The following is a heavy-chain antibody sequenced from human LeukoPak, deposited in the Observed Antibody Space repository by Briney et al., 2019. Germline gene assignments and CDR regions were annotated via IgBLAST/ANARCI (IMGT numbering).Heavy chain of an antibody. CDR1: GGSISSSSYY. CDR2: IYYSGST. D-gene: IGHD6-19*01. Sequence: SETLSLTCTVSGGSISSSSYYWGWIRQPPGKGLEWIGSIYYSGSTYYNPSLKSRVTISVDTSKNQFSLKLSSVTAADAAVYYCARRISSGWYGAFDIWGQGTMVTVSS. CDR3: ARRISSGWYGAFDI. V-gene: IGHV4-39*01. J-gene: IGHJ3*02.